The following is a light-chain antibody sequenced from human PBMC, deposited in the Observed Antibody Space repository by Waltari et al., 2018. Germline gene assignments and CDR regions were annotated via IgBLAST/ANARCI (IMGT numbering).Light chain of an antibody. J-gene: IGLJ2*01. CDR3: QSYDSGHLV. CDR2: RPA. Sequence: QSGLTQPPSVAGAPGQRVTISCTGSSSNIGAGETVHGYQQLPGRAPKLLIYRPAQRPPGVPDRLSASRPGNSASLAITGLQAEDAADYYCQSYDSGHLVFGGGTKLTVL. V-gene: IGLV1-40*01. CDR1: SSNIGAGET.